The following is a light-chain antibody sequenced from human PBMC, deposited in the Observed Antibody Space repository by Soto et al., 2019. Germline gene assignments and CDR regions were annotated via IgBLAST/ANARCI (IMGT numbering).Light chain of an antibody. CDR2: GAS. Sequence: EIVMTQSPATLSVSPGERATLSCRASQSVSSNLAWYQQKPGQAPRLLIYGASTRATGIPARFSGSGSGTDFTLTISSLEPEDFAVYYCQQRSNWPLTFGGGTKVAI. CDR1: QSVSSN. CDR3: QQRSNWPLT. V-gene: IGKV3-15*01. J-gene: IGKJ4*01.